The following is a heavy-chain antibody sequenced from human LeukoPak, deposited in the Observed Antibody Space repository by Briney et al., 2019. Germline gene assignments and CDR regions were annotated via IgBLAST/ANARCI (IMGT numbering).Heavy chain of an antibody. CDR3: AGGSSSSLDD. J-gene: IGHJ4*02. CDR2: ISSDGSST. V-gene: IGHV3-74*01. D-gene: IGHD6-6*01. Sequence: GGSLSLSCAASGFTLSTYWMHWVRQAPGKGLVWVSRISSDGSSTRYADSVKGRFTISRDNAKNTLYLQMNSLRAEDTAVYYCAGGSSSSLDDWGQGTLVTVSS. CDR1: GFTLSTYW.